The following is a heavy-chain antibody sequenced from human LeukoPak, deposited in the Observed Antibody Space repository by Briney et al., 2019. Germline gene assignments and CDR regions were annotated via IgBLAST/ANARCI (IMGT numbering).Heavy chain of an antibody. J-gene: IGHJ4*02. V-gene: IGHV3-74*01. Sequence: PGRSLRLSCAASGFTFSTYWMHWVRQAPGKGLLWVSRINSDGSTTSYADSVKGRFTISRDNAKNTLYLQMNSLRPEDTAVYYCATQGQTFVGANPYWGQGTLVTVSS. CDR3: ATQGQTFVGANPY. CDR1: GFTFSTYW. D-gene: IGHD3-16*01. CDR2: INSDGSTT.